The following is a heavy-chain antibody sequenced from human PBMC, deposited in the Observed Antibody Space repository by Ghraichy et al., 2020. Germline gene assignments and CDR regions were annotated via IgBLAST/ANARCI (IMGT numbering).Heavy chain of an antibody. CDR3: ARAEDSRWHVFDS. CDR2: ISNDGNIE. V-gene: IGHV3-30-3*01. Sequence: GGSLRLSCAASGFTFRTFVMHWVRQAPGQVLEWVAVISNDGNIENYADSAKGRFTISRDNFKNTLYVQMNSLRDEDTAVYYCARAEDSRWHVFDSWGQGTLVTVSS. D-gene: IGHD6-13*01. J-gene: IGHJ4*02. CDR1: GFTFRTFV.